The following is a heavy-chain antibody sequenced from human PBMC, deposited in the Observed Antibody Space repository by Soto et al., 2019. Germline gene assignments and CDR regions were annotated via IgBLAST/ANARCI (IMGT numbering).Heavy chain of an antibody. CDR2: IDPSDSYT. Sequence: GESLKISCKGSGYSFTSYWISWVRQMPGKGLEWMGRIDPSDSYTNYSPSFQGHVTISADKPISTAYLQWSSLKASDTAMYYCARDVIGHDNYETIGYYFDHWGPGSLVTVS. V-gene: IGHV5-10-1*01. D-gene: IGHD3-16*01. CDR3: ARDVIGHDNYETIGYYFDH. CDR1: GYSFTSYW. J-gene: IGHJ4*02.